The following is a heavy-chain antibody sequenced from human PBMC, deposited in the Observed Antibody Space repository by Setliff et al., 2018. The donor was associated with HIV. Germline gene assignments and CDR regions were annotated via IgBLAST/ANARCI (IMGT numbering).Heavy chain of an antibody. V-gene: IGHV3-23*01. D-gene: IGHD2-15*01. CDR1: GFTFSSYA. CDR3: ASRILYKGIVDY. J-gene: IGHJ4*02. Sequence: GGSLRLSCAASGFTFSSYAMSWVRQAPGKGLEWVSAISGSGATTYYADSVKGRFTISRDNSKNTLYLQMNSLRAEDTAVYYCASRILYKGIVDYWGQGTLVTVSS. CDR2: ISGSGATT.